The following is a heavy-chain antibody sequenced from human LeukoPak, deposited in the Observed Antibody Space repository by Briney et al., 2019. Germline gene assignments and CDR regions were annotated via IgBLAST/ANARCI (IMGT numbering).Heavy chain of an antibody. J-gene: IGHJ4*02. CDR2: IKQDGSEK. CDR3: AREVGWNCGDY. V-gene: IGHV3-7*05. CDR1: GFTFSSYS. D-gene: IGHD1-7*01. Sequence: TGGSLRLSCAASGFTFSSYSMNWVRQAPGKGLEWVANIKQDGSEKYYVDSVKGRFTISRDNAKNSLYLQMNSLRAEDTAVYYCAREVGWNCGDYWGQGTLVTVSS.